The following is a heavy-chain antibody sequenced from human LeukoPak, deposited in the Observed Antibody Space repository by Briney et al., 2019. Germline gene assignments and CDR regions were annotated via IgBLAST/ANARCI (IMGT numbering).Heavy chain of an antibody. D-gene: IGHD3-10*01. CDR2: IYHSGST. Sequence: SETLSLTCTVSGGSISSSSYYWGWIRQPPGKGLEWIGEIYHSGSTNYNPSLKSRVTISVDKSKNQFSLKLSSVTAADTAVYYCARDFSMVRGAIGYWGQGTLVTVSS. V-gene: IGHV4-39*07. CDR3: ARDFSMVRGAIGY. J-gene: IGHJ4*02. CDR1: GGSISSSSYY.